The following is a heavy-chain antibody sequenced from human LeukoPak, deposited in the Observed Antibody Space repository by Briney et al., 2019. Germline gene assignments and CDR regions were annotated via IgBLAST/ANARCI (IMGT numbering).Heavy chain of an antibody. D-gene: IGHD6-13*01. CDR3: TGVSRSSWYDY. V-gene: IGHV3-15*01. CDR2: IKSKTDGGTP. J-gene: IGHJ4*02. CDR1: GFTFSSYP. Sequence: GGSLRLSCAASGFTFSSYPMHWVRQAPGKGLEWVGRIKSKTDGGTPDYAAPVKGRFTISRDDSKNTLYLQMNSLKTEDTAVYYCTGVSRSSWYDYWGQGTLVTVSS.